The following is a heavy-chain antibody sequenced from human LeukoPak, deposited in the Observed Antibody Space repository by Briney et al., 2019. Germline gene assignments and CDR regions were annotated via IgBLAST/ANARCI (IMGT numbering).Heavy chain of an antibody. Sequence: GRSLRLSCAASGFTFSSYGMHWVRQAPGKGLEWVAVISYDGSNKYYADSVKGRFTISRDNSKNTLYLQMNSLRAEDTAVYYCAKDIVFDFWSGYNHWFDPWGQGTLVTVSS. CDR2: ISYDGSNK. CDR3: AKDIVFDFWSGYNHWFDP. D-gene: IGHD3-3*01. CDR1: GFTFSSYG. V-gene: IGHV3-30*18. J-gene: IGHJ5*02.